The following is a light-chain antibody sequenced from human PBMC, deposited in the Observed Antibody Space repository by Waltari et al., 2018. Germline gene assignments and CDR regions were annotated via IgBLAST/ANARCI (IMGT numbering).Light chain of an antibody. CDR1: QSVLYSSNNKNY. V-gene: IGKV4-1*01. CDR3: QQYYRSQT. CDR2: WAS. Sequence: DIVMTQSPDSLAVSLGERATINCKSSQSVLYSSNNKNYLAWYQQKPGQPPTLLIRWASTRESVVPDLFSSSGSGTDFTLTSSSLHAEVVAVYYWQQYYRSQTFGQGTRVEIK. J-gene: IGKJ1*01.